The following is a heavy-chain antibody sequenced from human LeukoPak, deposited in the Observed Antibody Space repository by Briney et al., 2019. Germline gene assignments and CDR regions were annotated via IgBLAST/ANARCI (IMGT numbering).Heavy chain of an antibody. J-gene: IGHJ6*03. CDR3: AREGARYYYYYYMDV. Sequence: GGSLRLSCAASGFTFSSYSMNWVRQAPGKGLEWVSYISSSSSTIYYADSVKGRFTISRDNAKNSLYLQMNSLRAEDTAVYYCAREGARYYYYYYMDVWGKGTTVTVSS. V-gene: IGHV3-48*01. CDR1: GFTFSSYS. D-gene: IGHD3-16*01. CDR2: ISSSSSTI.